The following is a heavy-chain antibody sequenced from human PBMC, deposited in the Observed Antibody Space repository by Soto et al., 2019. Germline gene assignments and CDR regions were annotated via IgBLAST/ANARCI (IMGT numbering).Heavy chain of an antibody. D-gene: IGHD3-3*01. V-gene: IGHV1-2*04. Sequence: ASVKVSCKASGYTFTGYYMHWVRQAPGQGLEWMGWINPNSGGTNYAQKFQGWVTMTRDTSMSTAYMELSSLKSDDTSVYYCARQSDDSAPFYYYMDVWGKGTTVTVSS. J-gene: IGHJ6*03. CDR1: GYTFTGYY. CDR3: ARQSDDSAPFYYYMDV. CDR2: INPNSGGT.